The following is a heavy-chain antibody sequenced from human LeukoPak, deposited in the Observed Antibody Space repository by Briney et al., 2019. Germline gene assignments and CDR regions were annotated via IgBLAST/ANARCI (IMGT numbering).Heavy chain of an antibody. CDR2: ISSGTK. V-gene: IGHV3-48*02. J-gene: IGHJ4*02. Sequence: GWSLRLSCAASGFTFRSYSMNWVRQAPGKGLEWVSYISSGTKYYADSVKGRFTISRDNAKNSLYLQMNSLRDEDTAVYYCAREDGSGSYLVYWGQGTLVTVSS. D-gene: IGHD3-10*01. CDR3: AREDGSGSYLVY. CDR1: GFTFRSYS.